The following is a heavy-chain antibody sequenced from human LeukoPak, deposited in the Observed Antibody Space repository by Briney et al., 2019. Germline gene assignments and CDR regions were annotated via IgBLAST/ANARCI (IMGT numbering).Heavy chain of an antibody. CDR3: ARVSGHYYVTLSDY. D-gene: IGHD3-10*02. CDR2: ISYDGSNK. CDR1: GFTFSSYA. V-gene: IGHV3-30-3*01. Sequence: DPGGSLRLSCAASGFTFSSYAMHWVRQAPGKGLEWVAVISYDGSNKYYADSVKGRFTISRDNSKNTLYLQMNSLRAEDTAVYYCARVSGHYYVTLSDYWGQGTLVTVSS. J-gene: IGHJ4*02.